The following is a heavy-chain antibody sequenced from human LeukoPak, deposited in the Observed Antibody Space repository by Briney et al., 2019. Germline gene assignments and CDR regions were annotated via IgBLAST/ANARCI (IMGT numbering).Heavy chain of an antibody. Sequence: GGSLRLSCAASGFTFTSYAMSWVRQAPGKGLEWISAISGSGSSTYYADSVKGRFTISRDNSKNTLYLQMNSLRAEDTAVYYCAKDRFYDTTTTGAFDIWGQGTMVTVSS. CDR3: AKDRFYDTTTTGAFDI. V-gene: IGHV3-23*01. J-gene: IGHJ3*02. D-gene: IGHD3-22*01. CDR2: ISGSGSST. CDR1: GFTFTSYA.